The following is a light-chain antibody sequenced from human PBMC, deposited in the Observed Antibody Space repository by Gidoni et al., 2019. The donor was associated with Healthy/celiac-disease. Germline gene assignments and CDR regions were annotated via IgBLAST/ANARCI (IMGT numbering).Light chain of an antibody. J-gene: IGKJ4*01. Sequence: SLGERATINCKSSQSVLYSSNNKNYLAWYQQKPGQPPKLLIYWASTRESGVPDRFSGSGSGTDFTLTISSLQAEDVAVYYCQQYYSTPLTFGGGTKVEIK. CDR3: QQYYSTPLT. V-gene: IGKV4-1*01. CDR2: WAS. CDR1: QSVLYSSNNKNY.